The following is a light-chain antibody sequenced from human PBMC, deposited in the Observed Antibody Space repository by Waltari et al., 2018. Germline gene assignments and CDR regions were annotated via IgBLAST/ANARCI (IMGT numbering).Light chain of an antibody. CDR2: YDN. CDR1: NIESKS. J-gene: IGLJ1*01. CDR3: QVWDANTDPGV. Sequence: SYVLTQPPSVSVAPGETDRITCGGNNIESKSVHWYRQRPGQAPVVVISYDNDRAAGIPERFSGSNSGNTATLTISRVEAGDEADYYCQVWDANTDPGVFGTGTEVTVL. V-gene: IGLV3-21*01.